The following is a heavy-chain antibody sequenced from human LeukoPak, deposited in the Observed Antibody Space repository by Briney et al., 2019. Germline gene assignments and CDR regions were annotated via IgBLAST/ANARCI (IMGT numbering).Heavy chain of an antibody. CDR2: IRPNSGGT. D-gene: IGHD6-19*01. J-gene: IGHJ3*02. CDR3: ARGRRIAVAAAFDI. V-gene: IGHV1-2*02. CDR1: GYTFGAYH. Sequence: ASVKVSCRASGYTFGAYHMYWVRQAPGQGLEWMGWIRPNSGGTNYTQKFQGRVTMTRDMSTSTVYMELSSLRSEDTAVYYCARGRRIAVAAAFDIWGQGTMVTVSS.